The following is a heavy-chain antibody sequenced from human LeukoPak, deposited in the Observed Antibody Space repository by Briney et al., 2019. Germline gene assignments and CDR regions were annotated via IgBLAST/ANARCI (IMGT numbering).Heavy chain of an antibody. J-gene: IGHJ6*03. CDR3: ARDLGYSYGPYYMDV. D-gene: IGHD5-18*01. V-gene: IGHV3-48*01. CDR1: GFTFSSYS. CDR2: ISSSSSTI. Sequence: EGSLRLSCAASGFTFSSYSMNWVRQAPGKGLGWVSYISSSSSTIYYADSVKGRFTISRDNAKNSLYLQMNSLRAEDTAVYYCARDLGYSYGPYYMDVWGKGTTVTVSS.